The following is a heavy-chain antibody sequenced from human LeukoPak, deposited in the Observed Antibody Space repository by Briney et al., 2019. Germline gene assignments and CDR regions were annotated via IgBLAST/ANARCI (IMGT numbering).Heavy chain of an antibody. D-gene: IGHD2-15*01. CDR2: ISSSSSSI. CDR1: GFTFGSYS. Sequence: PGGSLRLSCAASGFTFGSYSMNWVRQAPGKGLDWVSSISSSSSSIYYADSVKGRFTISRDNAKNSLSLQMNSPRAEDTAVYYCARYCSGGSCYSFYYYYMDVWGKGTTVTISS. J-gene: IGHJ6*03. V-gene: IGHV3-21*01. CDR3: ARYCSGGSCYSFYYYYMDV.